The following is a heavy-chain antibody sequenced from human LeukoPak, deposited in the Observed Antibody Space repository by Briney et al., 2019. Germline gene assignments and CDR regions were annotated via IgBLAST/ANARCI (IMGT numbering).Heavy chain of an antibody. CDR2: INHSGSA. Sequence: PSETLSLTCAVYGGSFSGYYWSWIRQPPGKGLEWIGEINHSGSANYNPSLKSRVTISVDTSKNQFSLKLSSVTAADTAVYYCAGEPRFVWGSYRYTVDYFDHWGQGTLVTVSS. J-gene: IGHJ4*02. CDR3: AGEPRFVWGSYRYTVDYFDH. CDR1: GGSFSGYY. V-gene: IGHV4-34*01. D-gene: IGHD3-16*02.